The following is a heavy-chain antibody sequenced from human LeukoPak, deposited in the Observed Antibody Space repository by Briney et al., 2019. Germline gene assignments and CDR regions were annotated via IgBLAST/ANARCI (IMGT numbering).Heavy chain of an antibody. V-gene: IGHV3-7*03. Sequence: GGSLRLSCAASGFTFSGFWMSWVRQTPGKGLEWVANIKQDGSEKYYVDSVKGRFTISRDNAKNSLYLQMNSLRAEDTAVYYCARRYFDYWGQGTLVTVSS. CDR1: GFTFSGFW. CDR3: ARRYFDY. J-gene: IGHJ4*02. CDR2: IKQDGSEK.